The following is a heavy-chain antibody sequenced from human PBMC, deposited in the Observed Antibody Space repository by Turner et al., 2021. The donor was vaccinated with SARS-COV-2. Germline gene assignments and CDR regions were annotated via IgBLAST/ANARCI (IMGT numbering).Heavy chain of an antibody. V-gene: IGHV3-30-3*01. D-gene: IGHD3-10*01. CDR2: ISYDGSNK. CDR1: GFTFSIYV. Sequence: QVQLVESGGGVVQPGGSLRLSCAASGFTFSIYVLNWVRQAPGKGREWVAVISYDGSNKYYADSVKNRFTISRDNTKSTMYLQMNSLRAEDTAVYYCARDSGDFDYWGQGTLVTVSS. CDR3: ARDSGDFDY. J-gene: IGHJ4*02.